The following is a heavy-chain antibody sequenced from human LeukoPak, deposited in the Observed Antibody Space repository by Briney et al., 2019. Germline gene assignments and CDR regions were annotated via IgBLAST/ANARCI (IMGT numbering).Heavy chain of an antibody. CDR2: IYNSGNT. J-gene: IGHJ3*02. CDR1: GYSISSGYY. CDR3: ARYRAFDI. Sequence: SETLSLTCTVSGYSISSGYYWGWIRQPPGEGLEWIGYIYNSGNTNYNPSLESRVTISVDTSKNQFSLKLTSVTAADTAVYYCARYRAFDIWGRGTLVTVSS. V-gene: IGHV4-61*01.